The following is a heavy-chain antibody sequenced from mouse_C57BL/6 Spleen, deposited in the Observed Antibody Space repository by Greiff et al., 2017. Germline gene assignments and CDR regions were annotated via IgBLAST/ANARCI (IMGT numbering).Heavy chain of an antibody. Sequence: QVQLQQPGAELVKPGASVKLSCKASGYTFTSYWMQWVKQRPGQGLEWIGEIDPSDSYTNYNQKFKGKATLTEDTSSSTAYMQLSSLTSEDSAVYYCASHYGSSYGYFDVWGTGTTVTVSS. D-gene: IGHD1-1*01. CDR1: GYTFTSYW. CDR2: IDPSDSYT. J-gene: IGHJ1*03. CDR3: ASHYGSSYGYFDV. V-gene: IGHV1-50*01.